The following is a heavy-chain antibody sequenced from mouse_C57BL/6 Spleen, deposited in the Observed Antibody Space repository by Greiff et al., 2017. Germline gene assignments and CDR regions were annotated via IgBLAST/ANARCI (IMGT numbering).Heavy chain of an antibody. CDR2: INPSNGGT. CDR1: GYTFTSYW. J-gene: IGHJ2*01. Sequence: QVQLQQPGTELVKPGASVKLSCKASGYTFTSYWMHWVKQRPGQGLEWIGNINPSNGGTNYNEKFKSKATLTVDKSSSTAYMQLSSLTSEDSAVYYCAREAPPGSRVLYFDYWGQGTTLTVSS. D-gene: IGHD1-1*02. V-gene: IGHV1-53*01. CDR3: AREAPPGSRVLYFDY.